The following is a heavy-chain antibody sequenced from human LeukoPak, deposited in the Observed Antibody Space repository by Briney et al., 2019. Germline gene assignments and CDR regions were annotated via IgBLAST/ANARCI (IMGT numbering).Heavy chain of an antibody. Sequence: SETLSLTCTVSGGSISSGGYYWSWIRQPPGKGLEWIGYIYHSGSTYYNPSLKSRVTISVDRSKNQFSLKLSSVTAADTAVYYCARVGSYPGSNYGWGYYYYYMDVWGKGTTVTVSS. D-gene: IGHD4-11*01. CDR3: ARVGSYPGSNYGWGYYYYYMDV. J-gene: IGHJ6*03. V-gene: IGHV4-30-2*01. CDR1: GGSISSGGYY. CDR2: IYHSGST.